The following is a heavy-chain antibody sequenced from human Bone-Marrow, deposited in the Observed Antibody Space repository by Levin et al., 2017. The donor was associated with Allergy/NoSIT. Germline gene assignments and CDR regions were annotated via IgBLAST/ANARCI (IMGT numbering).Heavy chain of an antibody. Sequence: SLKISCAASGFTFDDYAMHWVRQAPGKGLEWVSGISWNSGSIGYADSVKGRFTISRDNAKNSLYLQMNSLRAEDTALYYCAKDIMIDFWSGYRGGGYDYWGQGTLVTVSS. CDR1: GFTFDDYA. D-gene: IGHD3-3*01. J-gene: IGHJ4*02. CDR2: ISWNSGSI. V-gene: IGHV3-9*01. CDR3: AKDIMIDFWSGYRGGGYDY.